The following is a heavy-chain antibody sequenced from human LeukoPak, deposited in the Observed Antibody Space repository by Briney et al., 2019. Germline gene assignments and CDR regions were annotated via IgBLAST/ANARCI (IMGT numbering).Heavy chain of an antibody. V-gene: IGHV3-21*01. CDR3: ARDDYYDSSGSPASAFDI. CDR2: ISSSSSYI. CDR1: GFTFDDYA. Sequence: PGRSLRLSCAASGFTFDDYAMHWVRQAPGKGLEWVSSISSSSSYIYYADSVKGRFTISRDNAKNSLYLQMNSLRAEDTAVYYCARDDYYDSSGSPASAFDIWGQGTMVTVSS. D-gene: IGHD3-22*01. J-gene: IGHJ3*02.